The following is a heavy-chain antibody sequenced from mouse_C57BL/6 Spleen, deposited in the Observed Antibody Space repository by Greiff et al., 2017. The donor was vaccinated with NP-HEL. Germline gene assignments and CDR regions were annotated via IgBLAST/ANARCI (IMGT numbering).Heavy chain of an antibody. CDR1: GYTFTDYY. CDR2: INPNNGGT. J-gene: IGHJ2*01. D-gene: IGHD2-4*01. V-gene: IGHV1-26*01. CDR3: AREGLPLDY. Sequence: EVQLQQSGPELVKPGASVKISCKASGYTFTDYYMNWVKQSHGKSLEWIGDINPNNGGTSYNQKFKGNATLTVDKSSSTAYMELRSLTSEDSAVYYCAREGLPLDYWGQGTTLTVSS.